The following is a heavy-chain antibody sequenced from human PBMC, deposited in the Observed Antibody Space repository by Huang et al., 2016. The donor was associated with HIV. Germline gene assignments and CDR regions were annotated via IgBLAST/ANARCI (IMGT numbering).Heavy chain of an antibody. CDR1: GGSITSTDYF. CDR2: VYYTWTT. Sequence: QLQLQESGPGLVKPSETLSLSCTVSGGSITSTDYFWGWIRQPPGKGLEYLGHVYYTWTTYYNPSLKSRVSISVDTSKNQFSLRLNSVTAADTATYYCTSTRNPLLGGSSWYLSYYNSPMDVWGQGTAVAVSS. V-gene: IGHV4-39*01. J-gene: IGHJ6*02. CDR3: TSTRNPLLGGSSWYLSYYNSPMDV. D-gene: IGHD6-13*01.